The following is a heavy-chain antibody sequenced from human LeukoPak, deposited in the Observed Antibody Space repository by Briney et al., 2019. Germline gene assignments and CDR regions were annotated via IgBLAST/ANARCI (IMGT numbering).Heavy chain of an antibody. D-gene: IGHD1-26*01. CDR2: ISYDGSNK. Sequence: GGSLRLSCAASGFTFSSYAMHWVRQAPGKGLEWVVVISYDGSNKYYADSVKGRFTISRDNSKNTLYLQMNRLRAEDTAVYYCARVTYSGSDYLYYWGQGTLVTVSS. CDR1: GFTFSSYA. J-gene: IGHJ4*02. V-gene: IGHV3-30-3*01. CDR3: ARVTYSGSDYLYY.